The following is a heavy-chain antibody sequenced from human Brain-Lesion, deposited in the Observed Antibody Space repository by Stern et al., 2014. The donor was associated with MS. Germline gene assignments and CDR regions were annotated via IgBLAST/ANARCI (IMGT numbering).Heavy chain of an antibody. CDR3: ARSPATPSGYDRFDY. Sequence: EVQLVESGAEVKKPGESLKISCEASGYLFDDYWIGWVRQMSGRGLELVAIIFPRDSNTRYSPSVQGQVTISADKSISTAYLQWSSRRAPNPPMYSCARSPATPSGYDRFDYWGQGALVTVSS. D-gene: IGHD5-12*01. CDR1: GYLFDDYW. V-gene: IGHV5-51*03. CDR2: IFPRDSNT. J-gene: IGHJ4*02.